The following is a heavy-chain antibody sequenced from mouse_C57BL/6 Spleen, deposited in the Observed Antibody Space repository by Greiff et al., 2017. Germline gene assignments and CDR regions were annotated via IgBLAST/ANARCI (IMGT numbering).Heavy chain of an antibody. Sequence: DVMLVESGEGLVKPGGSLKLSCAASGFTFSSYAMSWVRQTPEKRLEWVAYISSGSSTIYYADTVKGRFTISRDNAKNTLFLQMTSLRSEDTAMYYCARAHYYGSSWFAYWGQGTLVTVSA. CDR3: ARAHYYGSSWFAY. D-gene: IGHD1-1*01. CDR1: GFTFSSYA. V-gene: IGHV5-9-1*02. J-gene: IGHJ3*01. CDR2: ISSGSSTI.